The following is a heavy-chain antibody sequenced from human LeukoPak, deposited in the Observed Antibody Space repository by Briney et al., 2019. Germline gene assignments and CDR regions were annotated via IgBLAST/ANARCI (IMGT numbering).Heavy chain of an antibody. CDR3: ARESYYDILTGSSLFDY. CDR1: GFTFSSCS. V-gene: IGHV3-48*01. D-gene: IGHD3-9*01. J-gene: IGHJ4*02. Sequence: GGSLRLSCAASGFTFSSCSMNWVRQAPGKGLEWVSYISSSSTIYYADSVKGRFTISRDNAKNSLYLQMNSLRAEDTAVYYCARESYYDILTGSSLFDYWGQGTLVTVSS. CDR2: ISSSSTI.